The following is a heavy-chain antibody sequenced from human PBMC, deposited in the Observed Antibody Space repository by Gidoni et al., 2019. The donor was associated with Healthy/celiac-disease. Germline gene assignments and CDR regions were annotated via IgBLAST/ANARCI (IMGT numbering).Heavy chain of an antibody. V-gene: IGHV3-33*01. CDR1: GFTFSSYG. Sequence: QVQLVESGGGVVQPGRSLTLPCAASGFTFSSYGMHWVRQAPGKGLEWVAVIWYDGSNKYYADSVKGRFTISRDNSKNTLYLQMNSLRAEDTAVYYCASGLEMGALPYWGQGTLVTVSS. D-gene: IGHD1-26*01. CDR2: IWYDGSNK. J-gene: IGHJ4*02. CDR3: ASGLEMGALPY.